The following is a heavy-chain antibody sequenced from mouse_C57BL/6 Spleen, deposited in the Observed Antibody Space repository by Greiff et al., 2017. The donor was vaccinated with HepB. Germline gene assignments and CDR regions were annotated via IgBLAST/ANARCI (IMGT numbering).Heavy chain of an antibody. V-gene: IGHV5-2*01. CDR2: INSDGGST. J-gene: IGHJ1*03. Sequence: DVHLVESGGGLVQPGESLKLSCESNEYEFPSHDMSWVRKTPEKRLELVAAINSDGGSTYYPDTMERRFIISRDNTKKTLYLQMSSLRSEDTALYYWARRGLYGNYDSYWYFDVWGTGTTVTVSS. CDR3: ARRGLYGNYDSYWYFDV. CDR1: EYEFPSHD. D-gene: IGHD2-1*01.